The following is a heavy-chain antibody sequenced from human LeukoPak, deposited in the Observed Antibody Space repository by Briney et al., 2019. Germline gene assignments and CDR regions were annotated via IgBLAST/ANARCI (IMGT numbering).Heavy chain of an antibody. D-gene: IGHD3-9*01. V-gene: IGHV3-30*04. CDR2: ISYDGSNK. CDR3: ARTTRTTYYDIGGHYFDY. J-gene: IGHJ4*02. CDR1: GFTFSSYA. Sequence: EGSLRLSCAASGFTFSSYAMHWVRQAPGKGLEWVAVISYDGSNKYYADSVKGRFTISRDNSKNTLYLQMSSLRAEDTAVYYCARTTRTTYYDIGGHYFDYWGQGTLVTVSS.